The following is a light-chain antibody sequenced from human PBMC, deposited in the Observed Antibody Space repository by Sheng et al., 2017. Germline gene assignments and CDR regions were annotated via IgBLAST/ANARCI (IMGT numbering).Light chain of an antibody. V-gene: IGKV2D-29*02. CDR2: EVS. J-gene: IGKJ4*01. Sequence: DIVMTQTPLSLSVTPGQPASISCKSGQSLLHSDGKTYLFWYLQRPGQSPQMLIYEVSNRISGVSDRFSGSGSGTDFTLKISRVEAEDVGVYYCMQTVQFPLTFGGGTKVEIK. CDR3: MQTVQFPLT. CDR1: QSLLHSDGKTY.